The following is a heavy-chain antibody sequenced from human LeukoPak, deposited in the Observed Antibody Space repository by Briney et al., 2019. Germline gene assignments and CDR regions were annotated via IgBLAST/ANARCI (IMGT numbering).Heavy chain of an antibody. CDR2: ISWNSGSI. Sequence: PGRSLRLSCAASGFTFDDYAMHWVRQAPGKGLEWVSGISWNSGSIGYADSVKGRFTISRDNAKNSLYLQMNSLRAEDTALYYCAKDGYGSGSNYGMDVWGQGTTVTVSS. CDR1: GFTFDDYA. D-gene: IGHD3-10*01. V-gene: IGHV3-9*01. CDR3: AKDGYGSGSNYGMDV. J-gene: IGHJ6*02.